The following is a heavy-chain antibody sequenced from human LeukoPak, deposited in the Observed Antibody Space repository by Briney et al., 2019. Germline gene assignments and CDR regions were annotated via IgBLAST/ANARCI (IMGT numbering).Heavy chain of an antibody. CDR1: GGSISSSSYY. Sequence: KPSETLSLTCTVSGGSISSSSYYWGWIRQPPGKGLEWIGEINHSGSTNYNPSLKSRVTISVDTSKNQFSLKLSSVTAADTAVYYCARVVPELVDTAMVEKLFDYWGQGTLVTVSS. D-gene: IGHD5-18*01. J-gene: IGHJ4*02. V-gene: IGHV4-39*07. CDR3: ARVVPELVDTAMVEKLFDY. CDR2: INHSGST.